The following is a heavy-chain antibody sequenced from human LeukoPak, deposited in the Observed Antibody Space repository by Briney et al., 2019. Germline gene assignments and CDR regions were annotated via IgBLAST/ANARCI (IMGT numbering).Heavy chain of an antibody. Sequence: ASVKVSFTASGYTFTSDYMHWVRQAPGQGLEWMGIINPSGGSTSYAQKFQGRVTMTRDTSTSTVYMELSSLRSEDTAVYYCARDQGAPDYYDSSGYYYHAPFDPWGQGTLVTVSS. CDR2: INPSGGST. V-gene: IGHV1-46*01. J-gene: IGHJ5*02. CDR3: ARDQGAPDYYDSSGYYYHAPFDP. D-gene: IGHD3-22*01. CDR1: GYTFTSDY.